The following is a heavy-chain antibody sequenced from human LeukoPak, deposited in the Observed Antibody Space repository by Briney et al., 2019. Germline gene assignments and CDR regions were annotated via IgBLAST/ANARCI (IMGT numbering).Heavy chain of an antibody. J-gene: IGHJ4*02. CDR1: GFTFSSYE. CDR3: AKDRGELRGGYYFDY. CDR2: IRYDGSNK. V-gene: IGHV3-30*02. Sequence: GGSLRLSCAASGFTFSSYEMNWVRQAPGKGLEWVAFIRYDGSNKYYADSVKGRFTISRDNSKNTLYLQMNSLRAEDTAVYYCAKDRGELRGGYYFDYWGQGTLVTVSS. D-gene: IGHD1-26*01.